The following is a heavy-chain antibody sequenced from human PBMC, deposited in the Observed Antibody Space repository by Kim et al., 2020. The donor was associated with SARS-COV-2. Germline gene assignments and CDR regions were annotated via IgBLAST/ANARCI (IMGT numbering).Heavy chain of an antibody. CDR3: ARDLTWGLPNFDY. J-gene: IGHJ4*02. CDR2: ISSSSSYI. D-gene: IGHD1-26*01. Sequence: GGSLRLSCAASGFTFSSYSMNWVRQAPGKGLEWVSSISSSSSYIYYADSVKGRFTISRDNAKNSLYLQMNSLRAEDTAVYYCARDLTWGLPNFDYWGQGTLVTVSS. CDR1: GFTFSSYS. V-gene: IGHV3-21*01.